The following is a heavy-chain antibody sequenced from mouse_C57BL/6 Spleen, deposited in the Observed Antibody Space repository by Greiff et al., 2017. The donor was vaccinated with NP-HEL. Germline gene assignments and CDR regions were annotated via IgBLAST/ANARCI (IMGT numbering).Heavy chain of an antibody. J-gene: IGHJ2*01. CDR3: ARDDYYYFDY. Sequence: EVMLVESGGGLVKPGGSLKLSCAASGFTFSDYGMHWVRQAPEKGLEWVAYISSGSSTIYYADTVKGRFTISRDNAKNTVFLQMTSLSSEDTAMYYCARDDYYYFDYWGQGTTLTVSS. CDR1: GFTFSDYG. CDR2: ISSGSSTI. V-gene: IGHV5-17*01. D-gene: IGHD1-1*01.